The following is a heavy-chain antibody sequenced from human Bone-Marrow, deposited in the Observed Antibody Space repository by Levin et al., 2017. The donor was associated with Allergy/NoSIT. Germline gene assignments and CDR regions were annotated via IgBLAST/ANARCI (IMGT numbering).Heavy chain of an antibody. Sequence: GGSLRLSCKGSGYNFRMSWIGWVRQMPGKGLEWMGFIYPGDSDTKYSPSFQGHVTISADKSISTAYLQWSSLNASDTAMYYCARSSGFPNSLTDYVFEFWGQGTLVTVSS. CDR1: GYNFRMSW. CDR3: ARSSGFPNSLTDYVFEF. CDR2: IYPGDSDT. J-gene: IGHJ4*02. V-gene: IGHV5-51*01. D-gene: IGHD3-9*01.